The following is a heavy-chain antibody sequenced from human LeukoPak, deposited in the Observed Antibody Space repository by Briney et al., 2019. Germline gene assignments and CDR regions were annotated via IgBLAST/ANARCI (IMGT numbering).Heavy chain of an antibody. Sequence: PSETLSLTCTVSGGSISSYYWSWVRQPAGKGLEWIGRIYTSGSTNYNPSLKSRVTMSVDTSKNQFSLKLSSVTAADTAVYYCVRDRVGITIFGVATTLDVWGKGTTVTVSS. CDR2: IYTSGST. CDR1: GGSISSYY. J-gene: IGHJ6*04. CDR3: VRDRVGITIFGVATTLDV. V-gene: IGHV4-4*07. D-gene: IGHD3-3*01.